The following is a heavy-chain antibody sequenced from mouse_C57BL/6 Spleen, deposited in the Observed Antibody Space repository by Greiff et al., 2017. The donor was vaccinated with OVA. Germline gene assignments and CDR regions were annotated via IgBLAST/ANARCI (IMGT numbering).Heavy chain of an antibody. D-gene: IGHD2-2*01. V-gene: IGHV1-82*01. CDR1: GYAFSSSW. CDR3: AREVNFALDY. CDR2: IYPGDGDT. Sequence: QVQLQQSGPELVKPGASVKISCKASGYAFSSSWMNWVKQRPGKGLEWIGRIYPGDGDTNYNGKFKGKATLTADKSSCTAYMQLSSLTSEDYEVYFCAREVNFALDYWGQGTSVTVSS. J-gene: IGHJ4*01.